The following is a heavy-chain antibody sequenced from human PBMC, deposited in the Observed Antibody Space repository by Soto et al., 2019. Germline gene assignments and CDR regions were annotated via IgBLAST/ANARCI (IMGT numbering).Heavy chain of an antibody. D-gene: IGHD1-1*01. CDR3: ARGRYGDY. J-gene: IGHJ4*02. CDR2: ISAHNGNT. V-gene: IGHV1-18*01. Sequence: QVHLVQSGAEVRKPGASVKVSCKGSGYTFTSYGITWVRQAPGQGLEWMGWISAHNGNTNYAQKLQGRVTVTRDTSPDTAYLEPRSLRSDDTAVYYCARGRYGDYWGQGALVTVSS. CDR1: GYTFTSYG.